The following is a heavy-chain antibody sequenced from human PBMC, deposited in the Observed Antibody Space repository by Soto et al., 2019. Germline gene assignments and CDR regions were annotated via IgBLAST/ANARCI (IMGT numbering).Heavy chain of an antibody. CDR1: GYTFTGYF. D-gene: IGHD3-16*01. V-gene: IGHV1-69*13. CDR2: IIPFFGTA. CDR3: ARTAPMDAGDKYYYDF. J-gene: IGHJ4*02. Sequence: SVKVSCKASGYTFTGYFVHWVRQAPGHGLEWMGGIIPFFGTAEYSQKFEDRITITADESTNTVYMDLRSLTSEDTAIYYCARTAPMDAGDKYYYDFWGQGALVTVSS.